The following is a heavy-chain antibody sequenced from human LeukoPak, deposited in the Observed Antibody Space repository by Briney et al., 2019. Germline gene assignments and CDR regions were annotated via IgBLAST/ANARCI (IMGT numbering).Heavy chain of an antibody. Sequence: GGSLRLYCAASGFTLSSYWMHWVRQAPGKGLVWVSRINSDGSSTGYADSVKVRFTISRDNAKNTLYLQMNSLGAEDTALYYCARETLINVDAFDIWGQGTMVTVSS. J-gene: IGHJ3*02. CDR2: INSDGSST. V-gene: IGHV3-74*01. D-gene: IGHD3-16*01. CDR3: ARETLINVDAFDI. CDR1: GFTLSSYW.